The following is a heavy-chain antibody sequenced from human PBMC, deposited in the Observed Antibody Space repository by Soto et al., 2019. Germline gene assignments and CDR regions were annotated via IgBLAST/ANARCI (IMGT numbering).Heavy chain of an antibody. CDR2: TYYRSKWLN. CDR3: AGTTSHQWYYMDV. Sequence: PSQTLSLTCAISGDSVSSNSAAWNWIRQSPSRGLEWLGRTYYRSKWLNDYAVSVRSRITVNPDTSKNQFSLQLTSVTPEDTAVYYCAGTTSHQWYYMDVWGKGTTVTVSS. J-gene: IGHJ6*03. D-gene: IGHD1-7*01. V-gene: IGHV6-1*01. CDR1: GDSVSSNSAA.